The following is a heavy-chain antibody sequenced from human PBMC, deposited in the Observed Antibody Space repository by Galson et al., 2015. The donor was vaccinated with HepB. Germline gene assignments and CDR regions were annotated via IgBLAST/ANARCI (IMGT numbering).Heavy chain of an antibody. V-gene: IGHV4-39*01. CDR1: GGSISSSSYY. CDR3: ARQYSSQPGYYYGMDV. Sequence: LSLTCTVSGGSISSSSYYWGWIRQPPGKGLEWIGSIYYSGSTYYNPSLKSRVTISVDTSKNQFSLKLSSVTAAETAVYYCARQYSSQPGYYYGMDVWGQGTTVTVSS. J-gene: IGHJ6*02. CDR2: IYYSGST. D-gene: IGHD6-13*01.